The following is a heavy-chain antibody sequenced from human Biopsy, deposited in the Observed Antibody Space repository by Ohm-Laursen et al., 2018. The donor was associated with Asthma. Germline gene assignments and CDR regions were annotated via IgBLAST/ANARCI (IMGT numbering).Heavy chain of an antibody. CDR1: PGSFSGFF. J-gene: IGHJ6*02. Sequence: SDTLSLTCAVYPGSFSGFFWTWIRQSPGKGLEWIGETNERGVTNNNPSLKSRVIISIDTYWNRVSLKLTSVTAADTAVYYCARGPEPDVWGQGTTVTVSS. CDR2: TNERGVT. D-gene: IGHD1-14*01. CDR3: ARGPEPDV. V-gene: IGHV4-34*01.